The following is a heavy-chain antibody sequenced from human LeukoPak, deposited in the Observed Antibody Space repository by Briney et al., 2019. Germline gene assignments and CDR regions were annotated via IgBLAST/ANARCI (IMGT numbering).Heavy chain of an antibody. Sequence: SSETLSLTCTVSGGSISSYYWSWIRQPAGKGLEWIGRIYTSGSTNYNPSLKSRVTMSVDTSKNQFPLKLSSVTAADTAVYYCARGYGDYYYYYMDVWGKGTTVTVSS. V-gene: IGHV4-4*07. CDR2: IYTSGST. CDR3: ARGYGDYYYYYMDV. CDR1: GGSISSYY. J-gene: IGHJ6*03. D-gene: IGHD4-17*01.